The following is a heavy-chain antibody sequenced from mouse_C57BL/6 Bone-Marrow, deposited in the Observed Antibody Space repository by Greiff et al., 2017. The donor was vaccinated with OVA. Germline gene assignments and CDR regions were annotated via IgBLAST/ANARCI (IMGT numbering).Heavy chain of an antibody. D-gene: IGHD1-1*01. J-gene: IGHJ1*03. CDR3: ARPDYYGSSPDV. V-gene: IGHV5-6*01. Sequence: EVQLVESGGDLVKPGGSLKLSCAASGFTFSSYGMSWVRQTPDKRLEWVATISSGGSYTYYPDSVKGRFTISRDNAKNTLYLQMSSLKSEDTAMYYCARPDYYGSSPDVWGTGTTVTVSS. CDR2: ISSGGSYT. CDR1: GFTFSSYG.